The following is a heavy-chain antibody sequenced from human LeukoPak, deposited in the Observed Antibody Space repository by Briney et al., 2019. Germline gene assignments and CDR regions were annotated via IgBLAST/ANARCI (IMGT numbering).Heavy chain of an antibody. CDR2: ISASGGTT. V-gene: IGHV3-23*01. J-gene: IGHJ4*02. Sequence: PGGSLRLSCAPSGFTINTYAMTWVRQTPGKGLEWVSAISASGGTTFYGDPVRCRFTVSRDNSKNTLYLQMNSLRAQDTAVYYCARLSLESSTSNWGQGTLVTVSS. D-gene: IGHD6-6*01. CDR3: ARLSLESSTSN. CDR1: GFTINTYA.